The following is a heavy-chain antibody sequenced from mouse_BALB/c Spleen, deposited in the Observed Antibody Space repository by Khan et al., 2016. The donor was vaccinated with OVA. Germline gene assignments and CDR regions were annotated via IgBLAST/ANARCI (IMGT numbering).Heavy chain of an antibody. V-gene: IGHV2-6-5*01. J-gene: IGHJ4*01. D-gene: IGHD2-10*02. CDR2: IWGGGTT. Sequence: VQLQESGPGLVAPSQSLSITCTVSGFSLTDYGVGWIRQPPGKGLEWMGVIWGGGTTYYNSALKSRLSISKENSKSQVFLKMNSLLTDDTAMYYCANLVWSHYYAMDYWGQGTSVTVSS. CDR3: ANLVWSHYYAMDY. CDR1: GFSLTDYG.